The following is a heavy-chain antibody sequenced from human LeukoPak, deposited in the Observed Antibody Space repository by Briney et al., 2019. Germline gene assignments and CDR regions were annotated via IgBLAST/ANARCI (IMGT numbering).Heavy chain of an antibody. CDR3: AKDRENYFYYYVMDV. D-gene: IGHD1-26*01. Sequence: GGSLRLSCAASGFTFISYSMHWVRQAPGKGLEWVAIISYVGSVKYYADSVKGRFTISRDNSKNTLYLQMNSLRAEDTAVYYCAKDRENYFYYYVMDVWGQGTTVTISS. J-gene: IGHJ6*02. CDR1: GFTFISYS. V-gene: IGHV3-30*04. CDR2: ISYVGSVK.